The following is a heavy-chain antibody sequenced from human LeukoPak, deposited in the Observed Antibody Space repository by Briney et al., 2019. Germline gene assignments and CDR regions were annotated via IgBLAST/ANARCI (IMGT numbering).Heavy chain of an antibody. CDR3: ARGLGIQLWLSWFDP. J-gene: IGHJ5*02. CDR2: INHSGST. D-gene: IGHD5-18*01. CDR1: GFPFSSYS. Sequence: GSLRLSCAASGFPFSSYSMNWVRQAPGKGLEWIGEINHSGSTNYNPSLKSRVTISVDTSKNQFSLKLSSVTAADTAVYYCARGLGIQLWLSWFDPWGQGTLVTVSS. V-gene: IGHV4-34*01.